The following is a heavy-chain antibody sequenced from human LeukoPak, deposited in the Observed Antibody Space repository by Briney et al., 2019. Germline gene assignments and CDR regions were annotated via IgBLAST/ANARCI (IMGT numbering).Heavy chain of an antibody. CDR2: IFYSGST. D-gene: IGHD6-13*01. CDR3: ARSVIAAAGIREIDY. CDR1: GGSINTYY. V-gene: IGHV4-59*12. J-gene: IGHJ4*02. Sequence: PSETLSLTCSVSGGSINTYYWSWIRQPPGKGLEWIGYIFYSGSTNYNPSLKSRVTISVDTSKNRFSLKLNSVTAADTAVYYCARSVIAAAGIREIDYWGQGTLVTVSS.